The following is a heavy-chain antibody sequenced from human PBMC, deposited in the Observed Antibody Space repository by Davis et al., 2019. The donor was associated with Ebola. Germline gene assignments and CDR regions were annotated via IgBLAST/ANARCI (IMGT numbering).Heavy chain of an antibody. Sequence: SETLSLTCAVYGGSFSGYYWSWIRQPPGKGLEWIGYIYYSGSTNYNPSLKSRVTISVDTSKNQFSLKLSSVTAADTAVYYCARAPNYSGYFDYWGQGTLVTVSS. CDR3: ARAPNYSGYFDY. CDR2: IYYSGST. CDR1: GGSFSGYY. V-gene: IGHV4-59*01. D-gene: IGHD4-11*01. J-gene: IGHJ4*02.